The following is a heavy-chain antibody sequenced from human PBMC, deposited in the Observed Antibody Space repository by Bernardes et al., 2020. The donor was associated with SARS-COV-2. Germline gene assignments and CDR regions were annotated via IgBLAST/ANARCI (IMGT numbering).Heavy chain of an antibody. D-gene: IGHD3-3*01. V-gene: IGHV4-59*01. CDR1: GDSISTYS. Sequence: DTRSLPCTVSGDSISTYSWIWIRQPPGKTLEWIGYIYHSGTTDYNPSLTGRVSISVDASKNEVSLKVGSVTAADTAVYYCARVNTVFGVISDYFFDYWGQGTPVTVSS. CDR3: ARVNTVFGVISDYFFDY. J-gene: IGHJ4*02. CDR2: IYHSGTT.